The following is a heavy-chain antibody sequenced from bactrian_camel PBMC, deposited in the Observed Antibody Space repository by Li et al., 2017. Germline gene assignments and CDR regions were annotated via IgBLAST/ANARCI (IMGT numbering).Heavy chain of an antibody. D-gene: IGHD1*01. V-gene: IGHV3S67*01. J-gene: IGHJ4*01. CDR1: GDTTLC. CDR2: IGRSGST. Sequence: DVQLVESGGGSVQAGGSLRLSCAASGDTTLCMGWLRQAPGKEREGVATIGRSGSTTYADSVKGRFTISKDNAENTLYLQMNGLKSEDTAVYYCAADSYGAWCGLAGQGTQVTVS.